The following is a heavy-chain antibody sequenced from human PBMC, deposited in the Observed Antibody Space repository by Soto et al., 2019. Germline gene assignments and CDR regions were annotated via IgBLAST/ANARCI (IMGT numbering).Heavy chain of an antibody. D-gene: IGHD2-15*01. CDR1: GGSFSGYY. CDR3: ARGISMLVVGPRDHPDTYYFAS. V-gene: IGHV4-34*01. J-gene: IGHJ4*02. Sequence: PSETLSLTRAVYGGSFSGYYWSWIRQPSGKGLDWMGESNNSGSTNYNPSLQSRVTXSGDTSKNQFPLNLSSVTAAXTSVDYCARGISMLVVGPRDHPDTYYFASGGPGTLVTVSS. CDR2: SNNSGST.